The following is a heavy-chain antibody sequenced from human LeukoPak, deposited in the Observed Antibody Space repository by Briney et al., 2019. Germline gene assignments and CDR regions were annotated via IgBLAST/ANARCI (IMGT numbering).Heavy chain of an antibody. CDR3: ARDLYYDSSGYYYYYYMDV. J-gene: IGHJ6*03. V-gene: IGHV4-39*02. D-gene: IGHD3-22*01. CDR2: IYYSGST. Sequence: SETLSLTCTVSGGSISSSSYYWGWIRQPPGKGLEWIGSIYYSGSTYYNPSLKSRVTISVDTSKNQFSLKLSSVTAADTAVYYCARDLYYDSSGYYYYYYMDVWGKGTTVTISS. CDR1: GGSISSSSYY.